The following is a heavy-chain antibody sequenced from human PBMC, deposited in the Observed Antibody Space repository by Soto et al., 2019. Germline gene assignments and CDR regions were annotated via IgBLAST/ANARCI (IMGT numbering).Heavy chain of an antibody. CDR3: AKDANSITMVRGVISAHFDY. D-gene: IGHD3-10*01. Sequence: PGGSLRLSCVASGFTFSDYNMNWVRQAPGKGLEWVSFISGRSNTIYYADSVKGRFTISRDNAKNSLYLQMNSLRAEDTAVYYFAKDANSITMVRGVISAHFDYWGQGTLVTVSS. CDR2: ISGRSNTI. V-gene: IGHV3-48*01. J-gene: IGHJ4*02. CDR1: GFTFSDYN.